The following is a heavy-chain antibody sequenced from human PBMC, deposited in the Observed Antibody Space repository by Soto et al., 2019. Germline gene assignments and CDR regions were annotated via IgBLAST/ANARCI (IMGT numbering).Heavy chain of an antibody. D-gene: IGHD3-10*01. CDR2: MNPNSGNT. CDR1: GYTFTSYD. J-gene: IGHJ5*02. Sequence: ASVKVSCKASGYTFTSYDINWVRQATGQGLEWMGWMNPNSGNTGYAQKFQGRVTMTRNTSISTAYMELSSLRSEDTAVYYCARNELWFGGFDPWGQGTLVTVSS. V-gene: IGHV1-8*01. CDR3: ARNELWFGGFDP.